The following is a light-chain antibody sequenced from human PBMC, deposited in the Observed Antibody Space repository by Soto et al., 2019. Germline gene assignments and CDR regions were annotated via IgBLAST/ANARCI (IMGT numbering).Light chain of an antibody. J-gene: IGKJ3*01. V-gene: IGKV3-20*01. CDR1: QSINTF. CDR2: DAS. Sequence: EVLLTQSPATLSVSPGESVTLSCRASQSINTFLAWYQQKPGQAPRLLIYDASYRAAGIPSRFSGSGSGTDFTLTISRLEPEDFAVYYCQHYGSSPFTFGPGTKVDVK. CDR3: QHYGSSPFT.